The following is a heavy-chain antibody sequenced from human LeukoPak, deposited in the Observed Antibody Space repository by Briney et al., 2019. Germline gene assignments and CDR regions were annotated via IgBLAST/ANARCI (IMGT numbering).Heavy chain of an antibody. CDR3: ARMHTLSGWYFRQYAFDI. Sequence: PGGSLRLSCAASGFTFSDYYMSWIRPAPGKGLGWVSYISSSGSTIYYADSVKGRFTISRDNAKNSLYLQMNSLRAEDTAVYYCARMHTLSGWYFRQYAFDIWGQGTMVTVSS. V-gene: IGHV3-11*04. CDR2: ISSSGSTI. CDR1: GFTFSDYY. D-gene: IGHD6-19*01. J-gene: IGHJ3*02.